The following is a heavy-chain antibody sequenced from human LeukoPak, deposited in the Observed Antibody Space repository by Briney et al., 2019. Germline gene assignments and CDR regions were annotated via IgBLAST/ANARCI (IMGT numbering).Heavy chain of an antibody. CDR1: GYSFTSYW. D-gene: IGHD6-6*01. V-gene: IGHV5-51*01. CDR3: ARHHSSSSDYYYYYMDV. J-gene: IGHJ6*03. CDR2: IYPGHSDT. Sequence: GESLKISCKGSGYSFTSYWIGWVRQMPGKGLEWMGIIYPGHSDTRYSPSFQGQVTISADKSISTAYLQWSSLKASDTAMYYCARHHSSSSDYYYYYMDVWGKGTTVTVSS.